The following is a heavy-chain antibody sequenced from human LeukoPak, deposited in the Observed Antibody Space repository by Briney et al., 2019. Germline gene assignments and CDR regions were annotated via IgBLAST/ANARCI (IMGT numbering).Heavy chain of an antibody. CDR1: GYTFTSYY. CDR3: HITIFGYGMDV. V-gene: IGHV1-46*01. Sequence: ASVKVSCKASGYTFTSYYMHWVRQAPGQGLGWMEIINPSGGSTSYAQKIQGRVTMTSDTSTSTVYMELSSLRLEDTAVYYCHITIFGYGMDVWGQGTTVTVSS. D-gene: IGHD3-3*01. J-gene: IGHJ6*02. CDR2: INPSGGST.